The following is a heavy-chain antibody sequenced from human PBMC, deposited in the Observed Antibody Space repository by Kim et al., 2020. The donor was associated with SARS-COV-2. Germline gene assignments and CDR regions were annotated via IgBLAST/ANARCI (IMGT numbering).Heavy chain of an antibody. D-gene: IGHD2-2*02. CDR1: GGSFSGHY. V-gene: IGHV4-34*01. CDR3: ARGRAGVVPAPILGIGPHYAYFIMDV. Sequence: SETLSLTCAVYGGSFSGHYWSWIRQPPGKGLEWIGEIHQSGSTNYNPSIKSRVTISIDTSKNQFSLKLSSVAAADTGFYYCARGRAGVVPAPILGIGPHYAYFIMDVWGHGTTVTVSS. CDR2: IHQSGST. J-gene: IGHJ6*02.